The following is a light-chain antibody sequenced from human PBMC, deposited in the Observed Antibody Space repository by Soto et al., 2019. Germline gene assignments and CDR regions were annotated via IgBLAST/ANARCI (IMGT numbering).Light chain of an antibody. V-gene: IGKV2-28*01. CDR1: QSLLHSNGYNY. CDR2: SGA. CDR3: MQSLQSRT. Sequence: DIVMTQSPLSLPVTPGEPASISCRSSQSLLHSNGYNYLDWYLQQPGQSPQLLIYSGANRASGVPDRFSGRGSGTDFTLQISIVEGEDVGVYYCMQSLQSRTFGGGIKVEI. J-gene: IGKJ4*01.